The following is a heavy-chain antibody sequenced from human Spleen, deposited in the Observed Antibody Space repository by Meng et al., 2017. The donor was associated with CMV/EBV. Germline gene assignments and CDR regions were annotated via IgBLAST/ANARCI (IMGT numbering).Heavy chain of an antibody. V-gene: IGHV1-69*05. CDR3: ARGVRTVAGTTEYFHH. CDR1: GNSFSSSV. Sequence: SVKVSCKTSGNSFSSSVINWVRQAPGQGLEWMGGTPIFGTADYAQKFQGRIMITMDESTNTAHMELSSLRSEDTAVYYCARGVRTVAGTTEYFHHWGQGTLVTVSS. D-gene: IGHD6-19*01. CDR2: TPIFGTA. J-gene: IGHJ1*01.